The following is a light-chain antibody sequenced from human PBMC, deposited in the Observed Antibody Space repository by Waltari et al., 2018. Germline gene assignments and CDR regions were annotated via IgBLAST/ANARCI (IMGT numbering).Light chain of an antibody. CDR1: SSDVGSYNL. CDR3: CSYAGSRV. CDR2: EVS. J-gene: IGLJ3*02. Sequence: QSALTQPASVSGSPGQSITISCTGTSSDVGSYNLVSWYQQHPGKAPKLMIYEVSKRPSGVSNRFSGSKSGNTASLTISGLQAEDEAKYYCCSYAGSRVFGGGTKLTVL. V-gene: IGLV2-23*02.